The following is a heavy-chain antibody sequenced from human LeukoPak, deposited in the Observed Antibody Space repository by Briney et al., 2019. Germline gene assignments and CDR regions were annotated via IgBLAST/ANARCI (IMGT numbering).Heavy chain of an antibody. CDR1: GYTLTELS. D-gene: IGHD2-8*02. CDR2: INPSGGST. V-gene: IGHV1-46*01. J-gene: IGHJ4*02. Sequence: ASVKVSCKVSGYTLTELSMHWVRQAPGQGLEWMGIINPSGGSTSYAQKFQGRVTMTRDTSTSTVYVELSSLRSEDTAVYYCARVTGGRPFDYWGQGALVTVSS. CDR3: ARVTGGRPFDY.